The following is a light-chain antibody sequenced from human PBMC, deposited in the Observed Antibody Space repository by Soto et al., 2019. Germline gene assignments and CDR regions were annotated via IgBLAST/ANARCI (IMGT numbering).Light chain of an antibody. CDR1: QNILNF. Sequence: DIQMTQSPSSLSASVGDRVTITCRTSQNILNFLHWYQQKPGRAPKLLIQGASTLRSGVPSRFSGSGSETEFTLTISSLQPEDFATYYCQQSYSSHRTFGQGTKVEVK. CDR3: QQSYSSHRT. J-gene: IGKJ1*01. CDR2: GAS. V-gene: IGKV1-39*01.